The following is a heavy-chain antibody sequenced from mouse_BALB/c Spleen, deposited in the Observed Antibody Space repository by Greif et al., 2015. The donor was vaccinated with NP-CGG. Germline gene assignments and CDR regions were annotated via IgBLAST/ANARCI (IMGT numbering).Heavy chain of an antibody. CDR3: ARGYGNYLDY. CDR2: ISSGGSYT. V-gene: IGHV5-9*02. CDR1: GFAFSSYD. D-gene: IGHD2-1*01. J-gene: IGHJ2*01. Sequence: EVKVVESGGGLVKPGGSLKLSCAASGFAFSSYDMSWVRQTPEKRLEWVATISSGGSYTYYPDSVKGRSTISRDNARNTLYLQMSSLRSEDTALYYCARGYGNYLDYWGQGTTLTVSS.